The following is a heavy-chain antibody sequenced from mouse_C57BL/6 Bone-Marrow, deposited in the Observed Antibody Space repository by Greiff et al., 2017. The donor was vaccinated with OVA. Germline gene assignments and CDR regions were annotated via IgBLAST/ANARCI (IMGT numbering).Heavy chain of an antibody. Sequence: EVKLVESGGDLVKPGGSLKLSCAASGFTFSSYGMSWVRQTPDKRLEWVATISSGGSYTDYPDSVKGRFTISRDNAKNTLYLQMSSLKSEDTAMYYCARHWGNYAQWFAYWGQGTLVTVSA. D-gene: IGHD2-1*01. CDR3: ARHWGNYAQWFAY. CDR1: GFTFSSYG. J-gene: IGHJ3*01. V-gene: IGHV5-6*01. CDR2: ISSGGSYT.